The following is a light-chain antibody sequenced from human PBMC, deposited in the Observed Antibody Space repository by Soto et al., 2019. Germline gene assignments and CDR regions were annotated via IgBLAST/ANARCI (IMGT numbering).Light chain of an antibody. CDR1: QSVSSS. CDR2: GAS. Sequence: ILITQSPPTLSVSPGARASLSCRASQSVSSSLAWYQQKLGQAPRPLIYGASTRATGIPSRLSGSGSGTDFTLTISSMKPEDFATYYCQQYENLPTFGQGTRLEIK. CDR3: QQYENLPT. V-gene: IGKV3-15*01. J-gene: IGKJ5*01.